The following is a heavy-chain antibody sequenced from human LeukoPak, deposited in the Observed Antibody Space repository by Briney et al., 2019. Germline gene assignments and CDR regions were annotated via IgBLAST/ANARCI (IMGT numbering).Heavy chain of an antibody. V-gene: IGHV1-3*03. Sequence: ASVKVSCKASGYTFTSYAMHWVRQAPGQRLEWMGWINAGNGNTKYSQEFQGRVTITRDTSASTAYMELSSLRSEDMAVYYCARASPVEGYGEADFDYWGQGTLVTVSS. CDR3: ARASPVEGYGEADFDY. J-gene: IGHJ4*02. D-gene: IGHD4-17*01. CDR2: INAGNGNT. CDR1: GYTFTSYA.